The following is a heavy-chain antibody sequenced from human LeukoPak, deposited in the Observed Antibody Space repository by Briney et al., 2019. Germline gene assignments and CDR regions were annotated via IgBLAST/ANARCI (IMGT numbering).Heavy chain of an antibody. CDR2: ISSSSSYI. CDR1: GFTFSSYS. J-gene: IGHJ4*02. Sequence: PGGSLGLSCAASGFTFSSYSMNWVRQAPGKGLEWVSSISSSSSYIYYADSVKGRFTISRDNAKNSLYLQMNSLRAEDTAVYYCARDGIAAAAYYFDYWGQGTLVTVSS. CDR3: ARDGIAAAAYYFDY. D-gene: IGHD6-13*01. V-gene: IGHV3-21*01.